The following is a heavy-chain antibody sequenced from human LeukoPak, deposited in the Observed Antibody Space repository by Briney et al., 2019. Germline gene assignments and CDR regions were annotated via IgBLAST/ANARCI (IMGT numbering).Heavy chain of an antibody. V-gene: IGHV3-30*04. J-gene: IGHJ4*02. D-gene: IGHD6-13*01. CDR1: GFTFSSYA. CDR3: ARDTRYARIAAAGKIDY. CDR2: ISYDGSNK. Sequence: GGSLRLSCAASGFTFSSYAMHWVRRAPGKGLEWVAVISYDGSNKYYADSVKGRFTISRDNSKNTLYLQMNSLRAEDTAVYYCARDTRYARIAAAGKIDYRGQGTLVTVSS.